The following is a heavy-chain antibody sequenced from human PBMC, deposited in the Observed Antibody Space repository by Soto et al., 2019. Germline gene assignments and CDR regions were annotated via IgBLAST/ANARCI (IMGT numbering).Heavy chain of an antibody. D-gene: IGHD1-20*01. CDR1: GDSITAYY. CDR3: ARLNYYFHY. Sequence: QVQLQESGPGLVKPSETLSLTCTVSGDSITAYYWSWIRQSPGKGLEWIGYIYRAGNTNYNPSLGSRVSMSVDTSRNRFSLKLRSVTAADTAIYYWARLNYYFHYWGQGTLVTVSS. V-gene: IGHV4-59*08. CDR2: IYRAGNT. J-gene: IGHJ4*02.